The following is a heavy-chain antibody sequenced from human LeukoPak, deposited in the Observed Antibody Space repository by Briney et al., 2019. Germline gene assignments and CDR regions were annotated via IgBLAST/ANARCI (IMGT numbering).Heavy chain of an antibody. Sequence: GESLKISCKGSGYSFTSYWIGWVRQMPGKGLEWMGIIYPGDSDTRYGPSFQGQVTISADKSISTAYLQWSSLKASDTAMYYCARRPVATGYDILTGYYVWGQGTLVTVSS. CDR1: GYSFTSYW. V-gene: IGHV5-51*01. D-gene: IGHD3-9*01. CDR3: ARRPVATGYDILTGYYV. CDR2: IYPGDSDT. J-gene: IGHJ4*02.